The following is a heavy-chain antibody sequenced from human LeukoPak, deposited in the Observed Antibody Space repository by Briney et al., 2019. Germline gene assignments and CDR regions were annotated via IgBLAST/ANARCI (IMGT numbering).Heavy chain of an antibody. CDR2: INPNSGGT. CDR1: GYTFTGYY. V-gene: IGHV1-2*02. Sequence: GASVKVSCKASGYTFTGYYMHWVRQAPGQGLEWMGWINPNSGGTNYAQKFQGRVTMTRDTSISTAYMELSRLRSDDTAVYYCARGKSIMITFGGVPYFDYWGQGTLVTVSS. CDR3: ARGKSIMITFGGVPYFDY. D-gene: IGHD3-16*01. J-gene: IGHJ4*02.